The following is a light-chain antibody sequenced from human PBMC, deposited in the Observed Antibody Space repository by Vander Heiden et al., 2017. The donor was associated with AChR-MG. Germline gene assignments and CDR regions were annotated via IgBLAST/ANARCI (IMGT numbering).Light chain of an antibody. V-gene: IGLV3-19*01. CDR2: GKN. J-gene: IGLJ2*01. CDR1: SLRSYN. Sequence: SSELTQDPAVSVALGQTVRITCQGDSLRSYNASWYQQKPGQAPVLVIYGKNNRPSGIPDRFSGSSSGNTASFTITGAQAEDEADYYCNSRDSSDNHLVVFGGGTKLTVL. CDR3: NSRDSSDNHLVV.